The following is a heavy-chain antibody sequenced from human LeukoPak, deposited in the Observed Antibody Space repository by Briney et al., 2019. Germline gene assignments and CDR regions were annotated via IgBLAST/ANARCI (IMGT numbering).Heavy chain of an antibody. J-gene: IGHJ4*02. CDR2: IHHRGNT. D-gene: IGHD3-3*01. V-gene: IGHV4-59*12. CDR3: ARGRDAGLRFVARPNYYLDF. Sequence: ASETLSLTCTVSGGSISSYYWSWIRQSPGKGLQWIGHIHHRGNTFYNPSLNNRVSISLNMSENQFSLRLSFVTAADTAVYFCARGRDAGLRFVARPNYYLDFWGQGSLVTVSS. CDR1: GGSISSYY.